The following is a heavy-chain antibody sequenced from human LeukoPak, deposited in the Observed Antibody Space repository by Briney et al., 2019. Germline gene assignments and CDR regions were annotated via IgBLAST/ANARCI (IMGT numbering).Heavy chain of an antibody. CDR2: INQGGSEK. J-gene: IGHJ4*02. CDR1: GFTFSNYW. D-gene: IGHD2-15*01. V-gene: IGHV3-7*01. CDR3: SNGYCSGDSCY. Sequence: GGSLRLSCAASGFTFSNYWMSWVRQTPGKGLEWVGNINQGGSEKYYVDSVKGRFTISRDNAKNSLYLQINSPTVEDTAVYYCSNGYCSGDSCYWGQGTLVTVSS.